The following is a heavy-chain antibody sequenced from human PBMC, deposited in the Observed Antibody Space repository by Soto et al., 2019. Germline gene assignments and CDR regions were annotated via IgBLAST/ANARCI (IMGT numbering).Heavy chain of an antibody. CDR3: AAGGKWLAFEY. J-gene: IGHJ4*02. Sequence: QVQLQESGPGLVKPSETLSLTCTVSGGSIRSYYWSWIRQPPGKGLEWIGCMYNSGSTNYNPSLKRQVTILEATSKNPLSLKLSSVTAADTAVYYCAAGGKWLAFEYWGQGTLATVSS. CDR1: GGSIRSYY. CDR2: MYNSGST. D-gene: IGHD6-19*01. V-gene: IGHV4-59*08.